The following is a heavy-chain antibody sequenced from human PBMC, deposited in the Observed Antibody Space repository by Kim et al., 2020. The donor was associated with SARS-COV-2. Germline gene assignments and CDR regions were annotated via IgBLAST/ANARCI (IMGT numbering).Heavy chain of an antibody. CDR1: GFTVSSNY. J-gene: IGHJ6*02. Sequence: GGSLRLSCAASGFTVSSNYMSWVHQAPGKGLEWVSVIYSGGSTFYADSVKGRFTISRDNSKNTLYLQMNSLRAEDTAVYYCARELYYYGMDVWGQGTTVTVSS. V-gene: IGHV3-53*01. CDR2: IYSGGST. CDR3: ARELYYYGMDV.